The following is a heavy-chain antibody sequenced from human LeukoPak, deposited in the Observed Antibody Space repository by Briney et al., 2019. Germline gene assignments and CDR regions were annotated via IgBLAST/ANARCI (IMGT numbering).Heavy chain of an antibody. D-gene: IGHD6-19*01. Sequence: PGGSLRLSCAASGFTFSSYGMSWVRQAPGKGLEWVSAISGSGGSTYYADSVKGRFTISRDNSKNTLYLQMNSLRAEDTAVYYCAKPEGSGWWGEDAFDIWGQGTMVTVSS. CDR1: GFTFSSYG. CDR3: AKPEGSGWWGEDAFDI. J-gene: IGHJ3*02. V-gene: IGHV3-23*01. CDR2: ISGSGGST.